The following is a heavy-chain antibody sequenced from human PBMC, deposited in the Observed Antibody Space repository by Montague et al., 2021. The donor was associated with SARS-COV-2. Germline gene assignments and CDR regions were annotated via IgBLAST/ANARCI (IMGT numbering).Heavy chain of an antibody. V-gene: IGHV3-7*01. J-gene: IGHJ4*02. Sequence: SLRLSCPASGFTLYAYWMNWVRQAPGKGLEWVANINYDGSETYYXGSVKGRFTISRDNANNALHLQMNNLRAADTAVYFCARNPHRTYFYGSGIYLLNHSFDYWGPGTLVTVSS. D-gene: IGHD3-10*01. CDR1: GFTLYAYW. CDR3: ARNPHRTYFYGSGIYLLNHSFDY. CDR2: INYDGSET.